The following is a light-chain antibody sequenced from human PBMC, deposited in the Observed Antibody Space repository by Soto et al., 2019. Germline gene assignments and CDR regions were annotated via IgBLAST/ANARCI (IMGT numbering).Light chain of an antibody. CDR2: DAS. Sequence: EIVLTQSPATLSLSPGERATLSCRASQSVSSYLAWYQQKPGQAPRLLIYDASNRATGIPARFSGSGSVTDFTLTISSLEPEDFAVYYRQQRSNWPPITFGPGTKVDI. V-gene: IGKV3-11*01. CDR1: QSVSSY. CDR3: QQRSNWPPIT. J-gene: IGKJ3*01.